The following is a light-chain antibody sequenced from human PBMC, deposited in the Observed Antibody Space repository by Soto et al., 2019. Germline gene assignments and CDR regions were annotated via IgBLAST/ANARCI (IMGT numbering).Light chain of an antibody. J-gene: IGKJ1*01. V-gene: IGKV3-20*01. CDR1: QSVFNNH. CDR2: GAS. CDR3: QQYGSSPTT. Sequence: IVMTQSPATLSVSPGERATLSCRASQSVFNNHIGWYQQKPGQAPRRLIFGASFRATGIPDRFSGSGSGTDFTLTISRLEPEDFAVYYCQQYGSSPTTFGQGTKVDIK.